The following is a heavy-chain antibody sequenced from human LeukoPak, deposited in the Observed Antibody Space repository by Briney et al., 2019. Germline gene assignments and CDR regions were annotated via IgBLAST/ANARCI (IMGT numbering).Heavy chain of an antibody. Sequence: KTSETLSLTCAVYGGSFSGYCWSWIRQPPGKGLEWIGEINHSGSTNYNPSLKSRVTISVDTSENQFSLKLSSVTAADTAVYYCARGLRPVVAAYDYWGQGTLVTVSS. D-gene: IGHD2-15*01. CDR2: INHSGST. V-gene: IGHV4-34*01. J-gene: IGHJ4*02. CDR3: ARGLRPVVAAYDY. CDR1: GGSFSGYC.